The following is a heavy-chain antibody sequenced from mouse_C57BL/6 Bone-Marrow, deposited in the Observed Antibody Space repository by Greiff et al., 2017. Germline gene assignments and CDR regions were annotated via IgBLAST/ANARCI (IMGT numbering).Heavy chain of an antibody. Sequence: VQLQQPGAELVKPGASVKVSCKASGYTFTSYWMHWVKQRPGQGLEWIGRIHPSDSDTNYNQKFKGKATLTVDKSSSTAYMQLSSLTAEDSAVYYCAIGGLTVVSHGDYFDYWGQGTTLTVSS. D-gene: IGHD1-1*01. V-gene: IGHV1-74*01. CDR1: GYTFTSYW. CDR2: IHPSDSDT. J-gene: IGHJ2*01. CDR3: AIGGLTVVSHGDYFDY.